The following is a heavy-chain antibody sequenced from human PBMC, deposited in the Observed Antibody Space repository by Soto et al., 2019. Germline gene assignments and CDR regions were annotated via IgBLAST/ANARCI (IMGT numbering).Heavy chain of an antibody. CDR1: GFTFSDHY. J-gene: IGHJ5*02. D-gene: IGHD2-15*01. CDR2: IRNKANNYAT. CDR3: VRVPLVASAAAPRGWFDP. Sequence: EMQLVESGGGLVQPGGSLRLSCAASGFTFSDHYMDWVRQAPGKGLAWVGRIRNKANNYATEYDAYGRGRSTISRDDSKIPLYLQMNRLETEETAWYYCVRVPLVASAAAPRGWFDPWAQGTLVTVSS. V-gene: IGHV3-72*01.